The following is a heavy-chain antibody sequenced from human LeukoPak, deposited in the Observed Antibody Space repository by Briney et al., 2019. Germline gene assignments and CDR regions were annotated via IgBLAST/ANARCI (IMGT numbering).Heavy chain of an antibody. J-gene: IGHJ5*02. CDR1: GGSISSYY. D-gene: IGHD3-10*01. CDR3: ARTPLWFGELLFDP. Sequence: PSETLSLTCTVSGGSISSYYWSWIRQPPGKGLEWIGYIYYSGSTNYNPSLKSRVTISVDASKNQFSLKLSSVTAADTAVYYCARTPLWFGELLFDPWGQGTLVTVSS. CDR2: IYYSGST. V-gene: IGHV4-59*08.